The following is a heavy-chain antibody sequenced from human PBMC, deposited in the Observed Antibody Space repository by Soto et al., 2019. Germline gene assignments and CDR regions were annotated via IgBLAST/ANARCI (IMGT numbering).Heavy chain of an antibody. Sequence: ASVKVSCKASGYTFTSYYMHWVRQAPGQGLEWMGIINPSGGSTSYAQKFQGRVTMTRDTATSTVYMELSSLRSEDTAVYCCARDTYYDFWSGYYRTTYYYYGMYVWGQGTTVTVSS. J-gene: IGHJ6*02. V-gene: IGHV1-46*01. CDR2: INPSGGST. CDR1: GYTFTSYY. CDR3: ARDTYYDFWSGYYRTTYYYYGMYV. D-gene: IGHD3-3*01.